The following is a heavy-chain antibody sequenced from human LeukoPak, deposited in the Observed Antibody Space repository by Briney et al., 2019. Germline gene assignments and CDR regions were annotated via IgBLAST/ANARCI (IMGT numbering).Heavy chain of an antibody. CDR1: GGSISGYY. CDR2: IYDSGST. Sequence: PSETLSLTCTASGGSISGYYWSWIRQPPGKGLEWIGYIYDSGSTNYNPSLKSRVTISVDTSKNQFSLKLSSVTAADTAVYYCARWGWGLGIDYWGQGTLVTVSS. V-gene: IGHV4-59*01. J-gene: IGHJ4*02. CDR3: ARWGWGLGIDY. D-gene: IGHD2-21*01.